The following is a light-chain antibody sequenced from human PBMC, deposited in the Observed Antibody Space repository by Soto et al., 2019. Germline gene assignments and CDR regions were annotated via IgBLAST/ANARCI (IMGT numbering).Light chain of an antibody. Sequence: DIQLTQSPSFLSASVGDRVTITCRASQGISSYLAWYQQKPGKAPKLLIYAASTLQSGVPSRFSGSGSGTEFTLTIGSPQPEDFGTYSCQQLNSYPFTVGGGTKVEIK. CDR3: QQLNSYPFT. J-gene: IGKJ4*01. CDR2: AAS. V-gene: IGKV1-9*01. CDR1: QGISSY.